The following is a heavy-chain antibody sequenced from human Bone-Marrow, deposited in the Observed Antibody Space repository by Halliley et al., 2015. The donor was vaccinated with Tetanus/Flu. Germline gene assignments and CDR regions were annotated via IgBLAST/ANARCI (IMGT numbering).Heavy chain of an antibody. J-gene: IGHJ4*02. CDR1: GGSMSNYF. Sequence: TLSLTCTVSGGSMSNYFWSWIRQPPGKRLEWIGCIYYSGLTKYNPSLKSRVSISIDTPKNHFSLKLSSVTAADTAVYYCARGAGGLFIFVAPFDYWGQGTLVTVSS. V-gene: IGHV4-59*12. CDR3: ARGAGGLFIFVAPFDY. D-gene: IGHD3-3*01. CDR2: IYYSGLT.